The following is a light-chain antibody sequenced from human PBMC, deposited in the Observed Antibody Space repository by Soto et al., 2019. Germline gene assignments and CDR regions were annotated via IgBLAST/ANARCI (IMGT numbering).Light chain of an antibody. Sequence: EVVMTQSPATLSVSPGERGTLSCRASQSVSSNLAWYQQKPGQTPRLLMYDASARATGVPARISGSGSGTEFTLTISSLQSEDFAVYYCHQYNSWPHTLGQGTKVDNK. V-gene: IGKV3-15*01. CDR1: QSVSSN. CDR3: HQYNSWPHT. CDR2: DAS. J-gene: IGKJ2*01.